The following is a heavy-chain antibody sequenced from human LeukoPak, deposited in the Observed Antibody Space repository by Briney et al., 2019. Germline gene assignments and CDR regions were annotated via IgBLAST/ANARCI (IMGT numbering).Heavy chain of an antibody. CDR2: IYYSGST. D-gene: IGHD3-22*01. CDR1: RGSISSYY. V-gene: IGHV4-59*01. Sequence: SETLSLTCTVSRGSISSYYWSWIRQPPGQGLEWIGYIYYSGSTDYNPSLKGRVNISVDTSKTQFSLKMNSLTAADTAVYFCARVRVSSGSHPWYFDYWGQGTLVTVSS. J-gene: IGHJ4*02. CDR3: ARVRVSSGSHPWYFDY.